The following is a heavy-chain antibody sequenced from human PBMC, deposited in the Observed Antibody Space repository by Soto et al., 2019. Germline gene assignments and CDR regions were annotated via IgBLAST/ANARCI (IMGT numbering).Heavy chain of an antibody. CDR1: GGTFSSYT. Sequence: QVQLVQSGAEVKKPGSSVKVSCKASGGTFSSYTISWVRQAPGQGLEWMGRIIPILGIANYAQKFQGRVTITADKSTSTAYMELSSLRSEDTAVYYCARVLIAVAGTDDAFDIWGQGTMVTVSS. D-gene: IGHD6-19*01. J-gene: IGHJ3*02. CDR3: ARVLIAVAGTDDAFDI. V-gene: IGHV1-69*02. CDR2: IIPILGIA.